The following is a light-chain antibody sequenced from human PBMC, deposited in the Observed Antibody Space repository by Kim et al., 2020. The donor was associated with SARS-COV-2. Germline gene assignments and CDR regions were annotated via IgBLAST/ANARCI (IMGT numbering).Light chain of an antibody. CDR3: QHYGTSPLT. V-gene: IGKV3-20*01. CDR2: GAS. CDR1: QSVSSNY. Sequence: PGDRATVSCRASQSVSSNYLAWYQQKPGQAPRLLIYGASSRATGIPHRFSGSGSETDFILTISRLDPEDFAVYYCQHYGTSPLTFGGGTKVDIK. J-gene: IGKJ4*01.